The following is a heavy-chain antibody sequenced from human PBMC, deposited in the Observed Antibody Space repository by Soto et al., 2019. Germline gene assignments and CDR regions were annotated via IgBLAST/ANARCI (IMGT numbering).Heavy chain of an antibody. CDR1: GYTFTNYG. CDR2: ISAYNGNT. J-gene: IGHJ5*02. D-gene: IGHD3-9*01. V-gene: IGHV1-18*01. CDR3: ARDLYDILTGYVYNWFDP. Sequence: QVQLVQSGAEVKKPGASVKVSCKASGYTFTNYGISWVRQAPGQGLEWMGWISAYNGNTKYAQKLQGRVTMTTDTSTSTASMELRSLRSDDTAVYYCARDLYDILTGYVYNWFDPWGQGTLVTVSS.